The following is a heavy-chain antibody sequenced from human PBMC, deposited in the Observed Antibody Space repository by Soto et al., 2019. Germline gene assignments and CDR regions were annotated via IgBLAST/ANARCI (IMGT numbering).Heavy chain of an antibody. D-gene: IGHD5-12*01. CDR1: GGTFSSYA. J-gene: IGHJ4*02. V-gene: IGHV1-69*13. CDR3: ARDGRDGYNYALGY. Sequence: GASVKVSCKASGGTFSSYAISWVRQAPGQGLEWMGGIIPIFGTANYAQKFQGRVTITADESTSTAYMELSSLRSEDTAVYYCARDGRDGYNYALGYWGQGTLVTVSS. CDR2: IIPIFGTA.